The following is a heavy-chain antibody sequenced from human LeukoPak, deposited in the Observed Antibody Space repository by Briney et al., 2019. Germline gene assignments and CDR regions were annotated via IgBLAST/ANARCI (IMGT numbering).Heavy chain of an antibody. CDR2: IYYSGGT. J-gene: IGHJ6*02. D-gene: IGHD6-13*01. CDR1: GGSISGFS. V-gene: IGHV4-59*08. Sequence: SETLSLTCTVSGGSISGFSWSWIRQPPGKGLNSIGSIYYSGGTDYNPSLRSRVTMSVDTSKNQISLRLSSVTAADTAVYYCARLGHIAPAGSYSYHALDVWGQGTTVTVSS. CDR3: ARLGHIAPAGSYSYHALDV.